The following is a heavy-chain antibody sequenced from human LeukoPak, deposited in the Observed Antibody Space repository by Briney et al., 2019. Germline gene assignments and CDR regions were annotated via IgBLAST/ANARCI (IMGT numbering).Heavy chain of an antibody. Sequence: GRSLRLSCAASAFTFSDYGIHWVRQAPGKGLEWVAVISHDGRNKHFAESVKGRFTISRDNSKKTVYLEMNSLRGDDTAVYYCARSARNTLSIRSAYILAYWGQGTLVTVSS. CDR3: ARSARNTLSIRSAYILAY. CDR2: ISHDGRNK. D-gene: IGHD1-14*01. CDR1: AFTFSDYG. V-gene: IGHV3-30*03. J-gene: IGHJ4*02.